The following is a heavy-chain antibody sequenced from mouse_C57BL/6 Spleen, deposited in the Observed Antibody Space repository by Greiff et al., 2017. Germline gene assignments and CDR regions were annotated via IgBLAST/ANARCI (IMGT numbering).Heavy chain of an antibody. D-gene: IGHD1-1*01. J-gene: IGHJ4*01. Sequence: QVQLQQSGAELARPGASVKLSCKASGYTFTSYGISWVKQRTGQGLEWIGEIYPRSGNTYYNEKFKGKATLTADKSSSTAYMELRSLTSEDSAVYFCARREFITTDYYAMDYWGQGTSVTVSS. CDR2: IYPRSGNT. V-gene: IGHV1-81*01. CDR1: GYTFTSYG. CDR3: ARREFITTDYYAMDY.